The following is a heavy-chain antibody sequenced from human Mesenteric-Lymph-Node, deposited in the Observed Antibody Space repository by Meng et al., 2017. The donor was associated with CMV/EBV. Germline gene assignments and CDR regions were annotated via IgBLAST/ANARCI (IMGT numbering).Heavy chain of an antibody. CDR2: INPNSGGT. J-gene: IGHJ5*02. Sequence: SGDTFTGYYIYWGRQAPGQGLEWMGRINPNSGGTNYAQKFQARVTMTRDTSINTAYMELNRLISDDTAVYYCATEDMSAAGRNWSDPWGQGTLVTVSS. D-gene: IGHD6-13*01. CDR3: ATEDMSAAGRNWSDP. V-gene: IGHV1-2*06. CDR1: GDTFTGYY.